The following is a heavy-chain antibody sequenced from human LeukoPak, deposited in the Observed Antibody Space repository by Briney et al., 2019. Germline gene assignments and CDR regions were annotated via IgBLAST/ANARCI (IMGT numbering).Heavy chain of an antibody. CDR1: GFTFSSYG. CDR2: IYYSKNT. CDR3: SGAWSINWFDP. J-gene: IGHJ5*02. D-gene: IGHD2-8*02. V-gene: IGHV4-59*05. Sequence: GSLRLSCAASGFTFSSYGMHWVRQAPGKGLEWIGSIYYSKNTYYNPSLKSRVTISADTSKNQFSLTLGSVSAADTAVYYCSGAWSINWFDPWGQGTLVTVSS.